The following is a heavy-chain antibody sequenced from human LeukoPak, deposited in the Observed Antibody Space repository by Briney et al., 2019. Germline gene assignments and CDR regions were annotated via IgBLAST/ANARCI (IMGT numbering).Heavy chain of an antibody. Sequence: GGSLRLSCAASGFTVSSNYMSWVRQGPGKGLEWVSDIYSGGSTYYEDSVKGRFTISRDNSKNTLYLQMNSLSAEDTAVYYCAAEIYGANSDCCTFEFWGPGTPVTVSS. J-gene: IGHJ3*01. CDR3: AAEIYGANSDCCTFEF. CDR1: GFTVSSNY. D-gene: IGHD4-23*01. CDR2: IYSGGST. V-gene: IGHV3-53*01.